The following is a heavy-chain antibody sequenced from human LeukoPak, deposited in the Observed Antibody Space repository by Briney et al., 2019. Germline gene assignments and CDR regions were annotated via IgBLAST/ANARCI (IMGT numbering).Heavy chain of an antibody. D-gene: IGHD5-12*01. V-gene: IGHV3-49*03. CDR1: GFTFGDYA. Sequence: GGSLRLSCTASGFTFGDYAMSWFRQAPGKGLEWVGFIRSKAYGGTTEYAASVKGRFTISRDDSKSIAYLQMNSLKTEDTAVYHCTRDRMRRLRLSVFDYWGQGTLVTVSS. CDR3: TRDRMRRLRLSVFDY. J-gene: IGHJ4*02. CDR2: IRSKAYGGTT.